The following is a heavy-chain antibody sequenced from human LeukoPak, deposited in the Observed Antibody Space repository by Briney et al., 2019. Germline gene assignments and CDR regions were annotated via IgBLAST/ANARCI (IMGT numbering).Heavy chain of an antibody. CDR3: ARGRRDILTGYYYFDY. Sequence: GASVKVSCKASGYTFTGYYMHWVRQAPGQGLEWMGWINPNSGGTNYAQKFQGRVTMTRDTSISTAYMELSRLRSDDTAVYYCARGRRDILTGYYYFDYWGQGTLVTVSS. J-gene: IGHJ4*02. CDR2: INPNSGGT. D-gene: IGHD3-9*01. V-gene: IGHV1-2*02. CDR1: GYTFTGYY.